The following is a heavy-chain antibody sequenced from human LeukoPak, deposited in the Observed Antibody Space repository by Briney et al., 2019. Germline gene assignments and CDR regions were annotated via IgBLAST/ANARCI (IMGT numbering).Heavy chain of an antibody. CDR2: TYDRSKWYN. CDR1: GDCVSSNSAA. V-gene: IGHV6-1*01. D-gene: IGHD1-26*01. Sequence: SQTLSLTRAISGDCVSSNSAAWNWIRHSPSRGLEWLGRTYDRSKWYNHYAVSVKSRIIINPDTSKNQFSLQLNSVTPEDTAVYYCARGGSYNFDYWGEGTLVTVSS. CDR3: ARGGSYNFDY. J-gene: IGHJ4*02.